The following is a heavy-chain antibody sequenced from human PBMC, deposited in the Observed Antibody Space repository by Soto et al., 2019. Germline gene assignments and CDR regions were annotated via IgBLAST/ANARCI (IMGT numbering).Heavy chain of an antibody. D-gene: IGHD5-18*01. CDR2: ISYDGSNK. CDR1: GFTFSSYG. V-gene: IGHV3-30*03. Sequence: QVQLVESGGGVVQPGRSLRLSCAASGFTFSSYGMHWVRQAPGKGLEWVAVISYDGSNKYYADSVKGRFTISRDNSKNTLYLQMNSLRAEDTAVYYCATWIQLWSVGRGFDYWGQGTLVTVSS. J-gene: IGHJ4*02. CDR3: ATWIQLWSVGRGFDY.